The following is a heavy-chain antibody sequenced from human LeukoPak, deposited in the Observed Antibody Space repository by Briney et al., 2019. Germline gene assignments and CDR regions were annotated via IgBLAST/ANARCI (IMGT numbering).Heavy chain of an antibody. Sequence: GSSVKVSCKASGGTFSSYAISWVRQAPGQGLEWMGWISANNGNTKYAQKFQGRVTMTTDTSTSRAYMELRSLRSDDTAVYYCARGGVVVPSAWFDPWGQGTLVTVSS. CDR1: GGTFSSYA. V-gene: IGHV1-18*01. D-gene: IGHD2-2*01. CDR3: ARGGVVVPSAWFDP. CDR2: ISANNGNT. J-gene: IGHJ5*02.